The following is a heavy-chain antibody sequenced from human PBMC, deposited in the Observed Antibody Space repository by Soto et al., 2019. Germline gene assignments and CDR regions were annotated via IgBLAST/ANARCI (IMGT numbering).Heavy chain of an antibody. CDR3: ARGQGWFDP. CDR1: GFTFDDFA. CDR2: VNGNGVRT. J-gene: IGHJ5*02. Sequence: EVQLVESGGGVVRPGGSLRLSCAASGFTFDDFAMSWVRQAPGKGLEWVSGVNGNGVRTTYADSVKGRFTISRDNAKTSLYLQMNSLRAEDTAVYYCARGQGWFDPWCQGTLVSVSS. V-gene: IGHV3-20*04.